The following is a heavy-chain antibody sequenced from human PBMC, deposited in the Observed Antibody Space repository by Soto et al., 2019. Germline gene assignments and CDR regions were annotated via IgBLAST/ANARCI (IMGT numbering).Heavy chain of an antibody. CDR1: GGTFSSYA. CDR2: INPKSGGT. CDR3: ARDLAKGGGSAGFDY. V-gene: IGHV1-2*02. J-gene: IGHJ4*02. D-gene: IGHD1-26*01. Sequence: ASVKVSCKASGGTFSSYAIHWVRQAPGQGFEWMGWINPKSGGTKYPQKFQGRVTMTRDTSLSTVYMTLTRLTSDDTAVYYCARDLAKGGGSAGFDYWGQGTLVTVSS.